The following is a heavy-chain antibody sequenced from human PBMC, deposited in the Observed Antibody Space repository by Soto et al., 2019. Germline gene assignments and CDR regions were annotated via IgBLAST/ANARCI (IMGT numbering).Heavy chain of an antibody. V-gene: IGHV5-10-1*01. Sequence: GESLKISCKGSGYSFTSYWISWVRQMPGKGLEWMGRIDPSDSYTNYSPSFQGHVTISADKSISTAYLQWSSLKASDTAMYYCARHGDDFWSGYYRDYYYYGMDVWGQGTTVTVSS. CDR1: GYSFTSYW. D-gene: IGHD3-3*01. CDR3: ARHGDDFWSGYYRDYYYYGMDV. J-gene: IGHJ6*02. CDR2: IDPSDSYT.